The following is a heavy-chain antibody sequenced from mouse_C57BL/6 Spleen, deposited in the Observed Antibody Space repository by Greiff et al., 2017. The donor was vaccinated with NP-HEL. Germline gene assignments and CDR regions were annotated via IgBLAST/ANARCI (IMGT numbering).Heavy chain of an antibody. CDR2: IDPSDSYT. D-gene: IGHD1-1*01. V-gene: IGHV1-50*01. Sequence: QVQLQQSGAELVKPGASVKLSCKASGYTFTSYWMQWVKQRPGQGLEWIGEIDPSDSYTNYNQKFKGKATLTVDTSSSTAYMQLSSLTSEDSAVYYCARGLLHVDYWGQGTTLTVSS. CDR1: GYTFTSYW. J-gene: IGHJ2*01. CDR3: ARGLLHVDY.